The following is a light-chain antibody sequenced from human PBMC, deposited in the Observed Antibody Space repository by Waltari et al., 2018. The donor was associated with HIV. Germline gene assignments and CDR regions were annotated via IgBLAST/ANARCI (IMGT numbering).Light chain of an antibody. CDR2: GAS. CDR3: QQYIGSPRT. V-gene: IGKV3-20*01. Sequence: EIALTQSPGTLSLSPGERATLSCRASQTISSTYLAWYQQKPGQAPRRLIYGASNRATGIPDRSSGSGSGTDFTLTISSLEPEDCAVYYCQQYIGSPRTFGQGTKVELK. J-gene: IGKJ1*01. CDR1: QTISSTY.